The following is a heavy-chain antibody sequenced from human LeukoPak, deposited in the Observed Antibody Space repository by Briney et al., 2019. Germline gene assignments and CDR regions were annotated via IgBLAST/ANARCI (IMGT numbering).Heavy chain of an antibody. Sequence: PGGSLRLSCAASGFTFSSYWMHWVRQVPGKGLVWVSHINSDGSSITYADSVKGRFTISRDNAENTLHLQMDRLRAEDTAGDYVARDNSYYLDFWGQGTLVTVSS. V-gene: IGHV3-74*01. D-gene: IGHD4-23*01. CDR3: ARDNSYYLDF. CDR2: INSDGSSI. CDR1: GFTFSSYW. J-gene: IGHJ4*02.